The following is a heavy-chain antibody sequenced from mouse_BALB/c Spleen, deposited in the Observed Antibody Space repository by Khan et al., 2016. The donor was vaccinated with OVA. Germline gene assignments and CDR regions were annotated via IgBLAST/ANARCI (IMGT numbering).Heavy chain of an antibody. CDR1: GYTFTDYV. J-gene: IGHJ2*01. CDR2: IYPGNNST. Sequence: QVQLQQSGPELVKPGASVKMSCKASGYTFTDYVINWVRQGTGQGLEWIGQIYPGNNSTYYNEKFKDRATLTADKSSNTVSMHLSSLTSEDSAVYSGSRSGYGSLVYWGQGTTLTVSS. CDR3: SRSGYGSLVY. D-gene: IGHD1-1*01. V-gene: IGHV1-77*01.